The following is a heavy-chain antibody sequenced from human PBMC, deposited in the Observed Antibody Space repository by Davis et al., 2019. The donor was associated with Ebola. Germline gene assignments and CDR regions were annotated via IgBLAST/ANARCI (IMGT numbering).Heavy chain of an antibody. CDR1: GGTFSSYA. Sequence: SVKVSCKASGGTFSSYAISWVRQAPGQGLEWMGRIIPILGIANYAQKFQGRVTITADKSTSTAYMELSSLRSEDTAVYYCARLRGYDFWSGLPTWGQGTLVTVSS. CDR2: IIPILGIA. CDR3: ARLRGYDFWSGLPT. D-gene: IGHD3-3*01. J-gene: IGHJ5*02. V-gene: IGHV1-69*04.